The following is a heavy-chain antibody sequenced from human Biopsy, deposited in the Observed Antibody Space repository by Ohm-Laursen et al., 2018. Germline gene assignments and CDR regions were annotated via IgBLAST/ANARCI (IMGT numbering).Heavy chain of an antibody. V-gene: IGHV4-4*08. CDR2: ISSTGYT. CDR1: NGSIRNYY. J-gene: IGHJ4*02. D-gene: IGHD4-23*01. Sequence: SETLSLTWPVSNGSIRNYYWSWIRQPPGKGLEWIGFISSTGYTSYIPSLKSRVTISVGTSRRQSSLKMRSVTAADTAVYYCAKGRNDNGGMYFGSWGQGTLVTVSS. CDR3: AKGRNDNGGMYFGS.